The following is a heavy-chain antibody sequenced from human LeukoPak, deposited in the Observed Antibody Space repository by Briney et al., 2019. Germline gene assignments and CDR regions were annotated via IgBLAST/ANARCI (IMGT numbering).Heavy chain of an antibody. D-gene: IGHD3-10*01. CDR3: AKSYYGSGTYYNVFDY. Sequence: GGSLRLSCVGSGFTFSTYWMSWVRQAPGEGLEWVANIQGDGSEKYYVDSVKGRFTISRDNAKNSLYLRMNSLRAEDTAVYYCAKSYYGSGTYYNVFDYWGQGTLVTVSS. CDR1: GFTFSTYW. V-gene: IGHV3-7*02. J-gene: IGHJ4*02. CDR2: IQGDGSEK.